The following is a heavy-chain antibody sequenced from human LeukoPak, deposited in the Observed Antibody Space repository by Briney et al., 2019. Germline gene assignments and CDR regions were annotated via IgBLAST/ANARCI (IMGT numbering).Heavy chain of an antibody. D-gene: IGHD3-16*01. CDR3: ARYSIMSTCGGVAFDP. J-gene: IGHJ5*02. CDR2: IYHSGST. V-gene: IGHV4-38-2*01. CDR1: GYSISSGYY. Sequence: AETLSLTCAVYGYSISSGYYWGWIRQPPGEGLEWIGSIYHSGSTYYNPSLKSRVTISVDTSKNQFSLKLSSVTGADTAVYYCARYSIMSTCGGVAFDPWGQGTLVTVSS.